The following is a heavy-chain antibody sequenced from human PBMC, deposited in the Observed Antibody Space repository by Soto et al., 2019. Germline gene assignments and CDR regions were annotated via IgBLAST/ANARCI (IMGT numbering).Heavy chain of an antibody. V-gene: IGHV1-18*01. CDR3: ARLSERPHYYDRSMVPIVDY. D-gene: IGHD3-22*01. CDR2: ISDYSGNT. CDR1: GYTFTSYG. Sequence: QVQLVQSGAEVKKPGASVKVSCKASGYTFTSYGISWVRQAPGQGLEWMGWISDYSGNTNYAQKLQGRVTMTTDTSTSTAYMELRSLRSDDTAVYYCARLSERPHYYDRSMVPIVDYWGQGTLVTVSS. J-gene: IGHJ4*02.